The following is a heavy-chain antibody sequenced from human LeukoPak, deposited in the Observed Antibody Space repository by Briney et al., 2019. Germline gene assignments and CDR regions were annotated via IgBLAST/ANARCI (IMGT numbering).Heavy chain of an antibody. J-gene: IGHJ4*02. CDR1: GFTFSRNA. V-gene: IGHV3-23*01. D-gene: IGHD2-15*01. CDR3: TRDRGGSPTDVFDY. CDR2: ITDVGDI. Sequence: GGSLRLSCAASGFTFSRNAMTWVRQAPGKGLEWVSTITDVGDIFYTYSVRGRFTISRDNSKNTVYMQMDGLRAEDTAVYYCTRDRGGSPTDVFDYWGQGTLVTVSS.